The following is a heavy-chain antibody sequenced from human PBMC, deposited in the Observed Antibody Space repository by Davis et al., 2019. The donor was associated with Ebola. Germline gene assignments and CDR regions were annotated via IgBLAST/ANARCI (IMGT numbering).Heavy chain of an antibody. CDR2: ISAYNVNT. J-gene: IGHJ5*02. Sequence: GESLKISCKGSGYSFTSYGISWVRQAPGQGLEWMGWISAYNVNTNYAQTLPGRVTLTADKATNTAYMELSGLRFDDTAVYYSARGKWFEPWGQGTLVSVTS. V-gene: IGHV1-18*01. CDR1: GYSFTSYG. CDR3: ARGKWFEP.